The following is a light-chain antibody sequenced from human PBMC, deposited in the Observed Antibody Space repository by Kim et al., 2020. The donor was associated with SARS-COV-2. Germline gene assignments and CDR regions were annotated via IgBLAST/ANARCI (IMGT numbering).Light chain of an antibody. J-gene: IGKJ1*01. CDR3: QKYNSAPWT. V-gene: IGKV1-27*01. Sequence: ASIGDRVPITCRASQDIANSLAWYQQKPGKVPQVLIYGASTLQSGVPSRFSGSGSGTEFTLTIGSLQTEDVATYYCQKYNSAPWTFGPGTKVDIK. CDR1: QDIANS. CDR2: GAS.